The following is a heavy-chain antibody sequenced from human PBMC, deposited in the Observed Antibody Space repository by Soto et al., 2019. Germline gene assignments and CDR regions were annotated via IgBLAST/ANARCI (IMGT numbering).Heavy chain of an antibody. V-gene: IGHV3-64D*06. Sequence: PGGSLRLSCSASGLSFSSYAMHWVRQAPGKGLEYVSSISSNGGSTYYADSVKGRFTISRDNSKNTVYLQMSSLRAEDTAVYYCMKDQYVEYWGQGTLVTSPQ. CDR3: MKDQYVEY. CDR1: GLSFSSYA. J-gene: IGHJ4*02. CDR2: ISSNGGST. D-gene: IGHD1-1*01.